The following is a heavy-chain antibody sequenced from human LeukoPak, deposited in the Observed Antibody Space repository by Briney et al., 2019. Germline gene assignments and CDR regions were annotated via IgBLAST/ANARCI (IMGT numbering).Heavy chain of an antibody. CDR3: AGVVVVAATRYYYGMDV. D-gene: IGHD2-15*01. CDR1: GGTFSSYA. J-gene: IGHJ6*02. CDR2: IIPILGIA. Sequence: SVKVSCKASGGTFSSYAISWVRQAPGQGLEWMGRIIPILGIANYAQKFQGRVTITAAKSTSTAYMELSSLRSEDTAVYYCAGVVVVAATRYYYGMDVWGQGTTVTVSS. V-gene: IGHV1-69*04.